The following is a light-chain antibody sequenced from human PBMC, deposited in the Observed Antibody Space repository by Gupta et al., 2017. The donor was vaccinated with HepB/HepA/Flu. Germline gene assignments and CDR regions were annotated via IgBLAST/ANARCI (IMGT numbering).Light chain of an antibody. J-gene: IGKJ1*01. Sequence: DIVMTQSPLSLPVTPGEPASISCRSSQSLLHSNGYNYLDWYLQKPGQSPQLLIYLGSNRASGVPDRFSGSGSGTDFTLKISRVEAEDAGAYYCMQALQTPWTFGQGTKVEIK. CDR2: LGS. CDR1: QSLLHSNGYNY. V-gene: IGKV2-28*01. CDR3: MQALQTPWT.